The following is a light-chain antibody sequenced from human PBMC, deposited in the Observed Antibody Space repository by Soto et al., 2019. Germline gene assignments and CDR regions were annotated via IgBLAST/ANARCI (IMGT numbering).Light chain of an antibody. V-gene: IGKV1-6*02. Sequence: IQMSQSPSSLSASVGDSVTITCRASQTIKNYLAWYQQKPGKAPKLLIYAASSLQTGVPSRFSGSGSATDFTLTINSLQPEDFATYYCQQTDSYPSTFGGGTKVDIK. J-gene: IGKJ4*01. CDR3: QQTDSYPST. CDR1: QTIKNY. CDR2: AAS.